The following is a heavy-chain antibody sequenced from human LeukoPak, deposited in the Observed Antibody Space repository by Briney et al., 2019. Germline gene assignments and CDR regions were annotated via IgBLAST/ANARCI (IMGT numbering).Heavy chain of an antibody. CDR2: IHHSANT. CDR3: ARGLGYCSSTSCSFDY. V-gene: IGHV4-34*01. Sequence: EIHHSANTNSNPSLTRRVPISVATSKNQFSLQLSSVTAADTAVYYCARGLGYCSSTSCSFDYWGQGTLVTVSS. J-gene: IGHJ4*02. D-gene: IGHD2-2*01.